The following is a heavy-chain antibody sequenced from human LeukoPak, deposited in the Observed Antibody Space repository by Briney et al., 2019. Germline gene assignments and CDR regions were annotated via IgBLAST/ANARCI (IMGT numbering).Heavy chain of an antibody. D-gene: IGHD4-17*01. V-gene: IGHV3-33*01. CDR2: IWYDGSNK. Sequence: PGRSLRLSCAASGFTFSSYGMHWVRQAPGKGLEWVAVIWYDGSNKYCADSVKGRFTVSRDNSKNTVYLQMNSLRAEDTAVYYCARDPGDYVGNDAFDIWGQGTMVTVSS. CDR1: GFTFSSYG. CDR3: ARDPGDYVGNDAFDI. J-gene: IGHJ3*02.